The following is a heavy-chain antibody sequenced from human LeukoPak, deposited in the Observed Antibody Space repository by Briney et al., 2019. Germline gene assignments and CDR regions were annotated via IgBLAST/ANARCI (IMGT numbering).Heavy chain of an antibody. V-gene: IGHV4-59*06. CDR2: IYYSGST. J-gene: IGHJ4*02. D-gene: IGHD3-22*01. CDR3: ASGSYDSSGYYYGGVDY. CDR1: GGSISSYY. Sequence: PSETLSLTCTVSGGSISSYYWSWIRQHPGKGLEWIGYIYYSGSTYYNPSLKSRVTISVDTSKNQFSLKLSSVTAADTAVYYCASGSYDSSGYYYGGVDYWGQGTLVTVSS.